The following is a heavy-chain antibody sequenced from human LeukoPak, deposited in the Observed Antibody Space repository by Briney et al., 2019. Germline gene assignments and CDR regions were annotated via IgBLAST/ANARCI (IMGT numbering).Heavy chain of an antibody. CDR3: ARDTPYCSSTSCSDVIYAFDI. D-gene: IGHD2-2*01. V-gene: IGHV1-69*13. CDR1: GYTFASYA. CDR2: IIPIFGTA. Sequence: SVKVSCKASGYTFASYAISWVRQAPGQGLEWMGGIIPIFGTANYAQKFQGRVTITADESTSTAYMELSSLRSEDTAVYYCARDTPYCSSTSCSDVIYAFDIWGQGTMVTVSS. J-gene: IGHJ3*02.